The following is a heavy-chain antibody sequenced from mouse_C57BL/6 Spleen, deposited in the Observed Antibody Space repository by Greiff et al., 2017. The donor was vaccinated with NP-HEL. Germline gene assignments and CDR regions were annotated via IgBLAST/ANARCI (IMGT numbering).Heavy chain of an antibody. Sequence: EVQLVESGGDLVKPGGSLKLSCAASGFTFSSYGMSWVRQTPDKRLEWVATISSGGSYTYYPDSVKGRFPISRDNAKNTLYLQRSSLKSEDTAMYYCASVYGSRKYCDVWGTGTTVTVSS. J-gene: IGHJ1*03. CDR3: ASVYGSRKYCDV. CDR2: ISSGGSYT. D-gene: IGHD1-1*01. CDR1: GFTFSSYG. V-gene: IGHV5-6*01.